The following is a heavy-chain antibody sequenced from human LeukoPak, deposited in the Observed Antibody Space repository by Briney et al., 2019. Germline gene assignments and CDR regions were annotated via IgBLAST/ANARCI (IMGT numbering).Heavy chain of an antibody. J-gene: IGHJ4*02. CDR3: AHGSGWLYDY. Sequence: QTLSLTCTVSGGSISSGDYYWSWIRQPPGKALEWLALIYWNDDNRYSPSLKSRLTITKDTSKNQVVLTMTNMDPVDTARYYCAHGSGWLYDYWGQGTLVTVSS. V-gene: IGHV2-5*01. CDR2: IYWNDDN. CDR1: GGSISSGDYY. D-gene: IGHD6-19*01.